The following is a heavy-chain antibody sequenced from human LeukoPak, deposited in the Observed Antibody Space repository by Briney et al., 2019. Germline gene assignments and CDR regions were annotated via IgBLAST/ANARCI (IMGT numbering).Heavy chain of an antibody. V-gene: IGHV1-69*01. CDR2: IIPIFGTA. Sequence: SVKVSCKASGGTFISYAISWVRQAPGQGVEWMGGIIPIFGTANYAQKFQGRVTITADESTSTAYMELSSLRSEDTAVYYCARGGPQGWFDPWGQGTLVTVSS. CDR3: ARGGPQGWFDP. CDR1: GGTFISYA. J-gene: IGHJ5*02.